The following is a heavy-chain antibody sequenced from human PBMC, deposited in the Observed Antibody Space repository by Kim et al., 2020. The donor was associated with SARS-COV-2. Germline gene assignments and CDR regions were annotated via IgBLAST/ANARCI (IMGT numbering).Heavy chain of an antibody. J-gene: IGHJ6*02. CDR1: GGSISSGGYY. D-gene: IGHD2-2*01. V-gene: IGHV4-31*03. CDR2: IYYSGST. CDR3: ARDQPIVVVPAATEPEYYYYYYGMDV. Sequence: SETLSLTCTVSGGSISSGGYYWSWIRQHPGKGLEWIGYIYYSGSTYYNPSLKSRVTISVDTSKNQFSLKLSSVTAADTAVYYCARDQPIVVVPAATEPEYYYYYYGMDVWGQGTTVTVSS.